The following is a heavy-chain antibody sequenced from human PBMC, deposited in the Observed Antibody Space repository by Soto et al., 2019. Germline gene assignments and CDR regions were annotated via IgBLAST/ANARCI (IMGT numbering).Heavy chain of an antibody. J-gene: IGHJ4*02. CDR3: ARDSSSSCHDY. CDR1: GYTFTSYG. CDR2: ISAYNGNT. D-gene: IGHD6-13*01. V-gene: IGHV1-18*01. Sequence: QVQLVQSGAEVKKPGASVKVSCKASGYTFTSYGISWVRPAPGQGLEWMGWISAYNGNTNYAQKFQGIATTTTDTATSTAYMELRSLRSDDTAEYYCARDSSSSCHDYWGQGTLVTVSS.